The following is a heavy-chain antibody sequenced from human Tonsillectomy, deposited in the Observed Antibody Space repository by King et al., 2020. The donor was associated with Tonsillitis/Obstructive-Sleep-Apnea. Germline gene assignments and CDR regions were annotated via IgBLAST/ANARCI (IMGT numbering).Heavy chain of an antibody. D-gene: IGHD1-14*01. V-gene: IGHV2-5*02. J-gene: IGHJ4*02. CDR1: GFSLSTSGVG. CDR3: AHPQGHPEYFDY. CDR2: IYWDDDK. Sequence: QVTLKESGPTLVKPPQTLTLTCTFSGFSLSTSGVGVGWIRQPPGKALEWLALIYWDDDKRYSPSLKSRLTITKDTSKNQVVLTMTNMDPVDTATYYCAHPQGHPEYFDYWGQGTLVTVSS.